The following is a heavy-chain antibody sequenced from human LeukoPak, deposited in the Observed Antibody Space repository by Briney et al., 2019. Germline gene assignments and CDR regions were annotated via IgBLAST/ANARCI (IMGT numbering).Heavy chain of an antibody. V-gene: IGHV1-2*02. CDR2: INPNSGGT. J-gene: IGHJ4*02. D-gene: IGHD2-2*01. Sequence: ASVKVSCKASGYTFTGYYMHWVRQAPGQGLEWMGWINPNSGGTNYAQKFQGRVTMTRDTSISTAYMELSRLRSDDMAVYYCARDPVPAALRSPFDYWGQGTLVTVSS. CDR3: ARDPVPAALRSPFDY. CDR1: GYTFTGYY.